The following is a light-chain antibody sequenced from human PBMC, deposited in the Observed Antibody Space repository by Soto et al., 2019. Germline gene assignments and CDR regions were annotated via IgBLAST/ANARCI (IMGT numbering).Light chain of an antibody. CDR2: VTGDGSH. CDR3: QTWGPGVI. J-gene: IGLJ2*01. V-gene: IGLV4-69*01. CDR1: SGHSNYA. Sequence: QLVLTQSPSASASLGASVKLTCTLSSGHSNYAIAWHQQQPDKGPRFLTKVTGDGSHSRGDGIPDRFSGSSSGAERYLTISSLHSEDEADYYCQTWGPGVIFGGGTKVTVL.